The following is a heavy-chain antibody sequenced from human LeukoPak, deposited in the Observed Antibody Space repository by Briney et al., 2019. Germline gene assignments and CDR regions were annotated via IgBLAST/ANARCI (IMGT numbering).Heavy chain of an antibody. Sequence: GGTLRLSCAASGFTFSSYGMSWVRQAPGKGLEWVSAISGSGGSTYYAGSVKGRFTISRDNSKNTLYLQMNSLRAEDTAVYYCAKDQVITFGGPHDYWGQGTLVTVSS. CDR1: GFTFSSYG. J-gene: IGHJ4*02. D-gene: IGHD3-16*01. V-gene: IGHV3-23*01. CDR2: ISGSGGST. CDR3: AKDQVITFGGPHDY.